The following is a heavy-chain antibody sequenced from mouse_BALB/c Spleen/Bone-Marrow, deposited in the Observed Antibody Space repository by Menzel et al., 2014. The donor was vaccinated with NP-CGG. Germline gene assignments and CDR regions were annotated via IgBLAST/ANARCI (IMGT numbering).Heavy chain of an antibody. CDR1: GYSITSGYY. CDR3: ARGDGNYGGAMDY. Sequence: EVKLLESGPGLVKPSQSLSLTCSVTGYSITSGYYWNWIRQSPGNKLEWMGYISYDGSNNYNPSLKNRISITRDTSKNQFFLKLNSVTTEDTATYYCARGDGNYGGAMDYWGQGTSVTVSS. D-gene: IGHD2-1*01. V-gene: IGHV3-6*02. J-gene: IGHJ4*01. CDR2: ISYDGSN.